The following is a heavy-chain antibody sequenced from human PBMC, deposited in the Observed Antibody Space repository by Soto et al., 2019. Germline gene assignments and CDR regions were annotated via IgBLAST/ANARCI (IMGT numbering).Heavy chain of an antibody. D-gene: IGHD3-3*01. CDR1: GGSFSGYY. CDR3: ARSTQPPRRVTIFGVVPAPTPPDV. CDR2: INHSGST. Sequence: SETLSLTCAVYGGSFSGYYLSWIRQPPGKGLEWIGEINHSGSTYYNPSLKSRVTISGDTSKNQFSLELSSVTAADTAIYYCARSTQPPRRVTIFGVVPAPTPPDVWGQGTTVTVSS. J-gene: IGHJ6*02. V-gene: IGHV4-34*01.